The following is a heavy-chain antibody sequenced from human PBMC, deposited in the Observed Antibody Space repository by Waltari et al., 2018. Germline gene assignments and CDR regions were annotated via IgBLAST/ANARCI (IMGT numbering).Heavy chain of an antibody. V-gene: IGHV3-23*04. CDR2: ISGSGGST. CDR3: ARDVGNVGGNY. D-gene: IGHD3-10*01. J-gene: IGHJ4*02. CDR1: GFTFSSYA. Sequence: VQLVESGGGVAQPGRSLRLSCAASGFTFSSYAMSWVRQAPGKGLEWVSAISGSGGSTYYADSVKGRFTISRDNSKNTLYLQMNSLRAEDTAVYYCARDVGNVGGNYWGQGTLVTVSS.